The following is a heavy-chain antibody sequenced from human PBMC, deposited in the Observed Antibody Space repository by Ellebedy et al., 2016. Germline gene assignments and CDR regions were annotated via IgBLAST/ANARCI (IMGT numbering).Heavy chain of an antibody. CDR1: GFTFSSYA. CDR2: ISGGGGST. J-gene: IGHJ4*02. V-gene: IGHV3-23*01. Sequence: GGSLRLSCAASGFTFSSYAMSWVRQAPGKGLEWVSGISGGGGSTYYADSVKGRFAISRDNSKNTLYLQMNSLRAEDTAVYYCARGQGDYGDYFDYWGQGTLVTVSS. D-gene: IGHD4-17*01. CDR3: ARGQGDYGDYFDY.